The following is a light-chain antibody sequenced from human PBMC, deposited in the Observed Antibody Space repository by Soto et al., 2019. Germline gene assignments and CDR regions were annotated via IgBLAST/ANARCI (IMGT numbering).Light chain of an antibody. CDR1: SSDVGNYIY. V-gene: IGLV2-14*01. CDR2: EVS. J-gene: IGLJ1*01. CDR3: TSYTTSSTYV. Sequence: QSALIQPASVSGSPGQSITISCTGTSSDVGNYIYVFWFQQHPGKAPKLIISEVSNRPSGVSSRFSGSKSGNTASLTISGLQAEDEAHYYCTSYTTSSTYVFGTGTKVTVL.